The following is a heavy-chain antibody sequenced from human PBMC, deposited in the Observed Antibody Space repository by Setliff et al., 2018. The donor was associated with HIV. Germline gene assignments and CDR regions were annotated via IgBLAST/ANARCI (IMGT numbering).Heavy chain of an antibody. CDR2: INAGNGDT. J-gene: IGHJ6*02. Sequence: ASVKVSRKASGYTFTNYAMHWVRQAPGQRLEWMGWINAGNGDTKYSQKFQGRVTFTWDTSASTAYMELSSLRSEDTALYYCARDSGDDYSDYYYYGMDVWGQGTTVTVS. CDR3: ARDSGDDYSDYYYYGMDV. D-gene: IGHD4-4*01. CDR1: GYTFTNYA. V-gene: IGHV1-3*01.